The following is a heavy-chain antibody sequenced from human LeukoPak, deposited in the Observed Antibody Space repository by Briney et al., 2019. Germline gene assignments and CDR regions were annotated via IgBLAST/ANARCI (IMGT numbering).Heavy chain of an antibody. D-gene: IGHD2-21*02. CDR1: GFSFSSYE. Sequence: GGSLRLSCAASGFSFSSYEMNWVRQAPGRGLEWVSHISSSGSDIYYADSVKGRFTISRDNAKNSLYLQMNSLRVEDTAVYYCARERGVTVIKDAFDIWGQGTMVTVSS. CDR3: ARERGVTVIKDAFDI. V-gene: IGHV3-48*03. J-gene: IGHJ3*02. CDR2: ISSSGSDI.